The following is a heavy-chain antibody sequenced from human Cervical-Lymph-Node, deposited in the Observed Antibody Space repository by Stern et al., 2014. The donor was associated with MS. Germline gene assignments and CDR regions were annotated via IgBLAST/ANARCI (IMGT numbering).Heavy chain of an antibody. V-gene: IGHV4-61*02. CDR3: ARDIRDSGSYQGYFDY. Sequence: QLQLQESGPGLVKPSQTLSLTCTVSGGSISSGSYYWSWIRQPAGKGLEWIGRIYTGGSTNYNPSLKSRVTISVEPSKNHFSLRRSFVPAADTAVYYCARDIRDSGSYQGYFDYWGQGTLVTVSS. J-gene: IGHJ4*02. CDR2: IYTGGST. D-gene: IGHD1-26*01. CDR1: GGSISSGSYY.